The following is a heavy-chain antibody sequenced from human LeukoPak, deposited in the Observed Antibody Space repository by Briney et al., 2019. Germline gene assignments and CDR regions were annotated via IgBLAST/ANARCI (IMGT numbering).Heavy chain of an antibody. CDR3: AARGQARPKSWFDP. CDR1: GGSISSSSYY. D-gene: IGHD6-6*01. Sequence: SETLSLTCTVSGGSISSSSYYWGWIRQPPGKGLEWIGEINHSGSTNYNPSLKSRVTISVDTSKNQFSLKLSSVTAADTAVYYCAARGQARPKSWFDPWGQGTLVTVSS. V-gene: IGHV4-39*07. J-gene: IGHJ5*02. CDR2: INHSGST.